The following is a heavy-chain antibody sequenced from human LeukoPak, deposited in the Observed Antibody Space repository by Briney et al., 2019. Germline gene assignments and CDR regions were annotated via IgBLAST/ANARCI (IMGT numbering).Heavy chain of an antibody. CDR3: ARQDSGGASAANWFDP. V-gene: IGHV1-2*02. Sequence: ASVKVSCKASGYTFTGYYMHWVRQAPGQGLEWMGWINPNSGGTNYAQKFQGRVTMTRDTSISTAYMELSRLRSDDTAVYYCARQDSGGASAANWFDPWGQGTLVTVSS. J-gene: IGHJ5*02. D-gene: IGHD2-15*01. CDR2: INPNSGGT. CDR1: GYTFTGYY.